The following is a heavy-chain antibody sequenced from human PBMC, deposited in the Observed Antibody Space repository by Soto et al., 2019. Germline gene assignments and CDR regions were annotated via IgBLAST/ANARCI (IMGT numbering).Heavy chain of an antibody. CDR1: GYTFTSYG. Sequence: QVQLVQSGAEVKKPGASVKVSCKASGYTFTSYGFSWVRQAPGQGLEWMGWINAYNTYTDYAQNLQGRVTMTPDRSTSTAYMELRSLRSDDTAVYYCARDDSSGPGRFDPWGQGTLVTVSS. D-gene: IGHD3-22*01. J-gene: IGHJ5*02. CDR3: ARDDSSGPGRFDP. V-gene: IGHV1-18*01. CDR2: INAYNTYT.